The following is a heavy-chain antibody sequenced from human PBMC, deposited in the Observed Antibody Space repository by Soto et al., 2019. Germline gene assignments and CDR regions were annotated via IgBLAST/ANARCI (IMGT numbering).Heavy chain of an antibody. J-gene: IGHJ4*02. CDR1: NGSIGSRHW. CDR3: ARGSSLIAAADWPPAVDY. D-gene: IGHD6-13*01. V-gene: IGHV4-4*02. CDR2: IYHSGST. Sequence: SEALSPTCAVRNGSIGSRHWWILVRQLPRKGMEWIGQIYHSGSTNYNPSLKSRVTISVDKSKNQFSLKLSSVTAADTAVYYCARGSSLIAAADWPPAVDYWGQGTLVTVS.